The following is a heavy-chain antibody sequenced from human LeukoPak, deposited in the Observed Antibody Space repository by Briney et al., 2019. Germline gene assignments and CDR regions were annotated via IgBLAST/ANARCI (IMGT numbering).Heavy chain of an antibody. CDR2: IYYSGST. V-gene: IGHV4-31*03. D-gene: IGHD5-24*01. CDR1: GGSISSGGYY. J-gene: IGHJ3*02. Sequence: SQTLSLTCTVSGGSISSGGYYWSWIRQHPGKGLEWIGYIYYSGSTYYNPSLKSRVTISVDTSKNQFSLKLSSVTAADTAVYYCARSEGVEMATIGAFDIWGQGTMVTVSS. CDR3: ARSEGVEMATIGAFDI.